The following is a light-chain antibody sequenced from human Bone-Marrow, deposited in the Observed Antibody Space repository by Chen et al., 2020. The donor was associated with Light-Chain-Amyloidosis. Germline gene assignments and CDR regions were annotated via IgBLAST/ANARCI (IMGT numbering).Light chain of an antibody. CDR3: QVWDSRSDQVV. CDR2: DDS. V-gene: IGLV3-21*02. CDR1: DIENEV. Sequence: SYVLTQPPSVSVAPGQTARITCGGNDIENEVVHWYQQKPGQAPVLVVSDDSDRPSGIPERFSGSNSGNTATLTISRVEAGDEADYYCQVWDSRSDQVVFGGGTKLTVL. J-gene: IGLJ2*01.